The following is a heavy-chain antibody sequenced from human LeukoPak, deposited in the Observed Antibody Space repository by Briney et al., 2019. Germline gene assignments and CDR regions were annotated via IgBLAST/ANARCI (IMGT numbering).Heavy chain of an antibody. J-gene: IGHJ4*02. D-gene: IGHD6-13*01. V-gene: IGHV1-69*13. CDR3: ARVPYSSSWFNFFDY. CDR2: IIPIFGTA. Sequence: SVKVSCKASGGTFSSYAISWVRQAPGQGLEWMGGIIPIFGTANYAQKFQGRVTITADESTSTAYMELNSLRSEDTAVYYCARVPYSSSWFNFFDYWAREPWSPSPQ. CDR1: GGTFSSYA.